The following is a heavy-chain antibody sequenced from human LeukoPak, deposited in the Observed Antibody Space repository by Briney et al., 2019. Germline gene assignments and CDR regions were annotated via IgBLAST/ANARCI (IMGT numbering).Heavy chain of an antibody. CDR3: AKGSGDSGYDYFFDY. CDR1: GFTFTTYA. V-gene: IGHV3-23*01. Sequence: GGSLRLSCAASGFTFTTYAMNWVRQAPGKGLEWASGVSGRGGSTYYADSVKGRFTISRDNSKNTLFLQMNSLRAEDTAVYYCAKGSGDSGYDYFFDYWGQGSLVTVSS. D-gene: IGHD5-12*01. J-gene: IGHJ4*02. CDR2: VSGRGGST.